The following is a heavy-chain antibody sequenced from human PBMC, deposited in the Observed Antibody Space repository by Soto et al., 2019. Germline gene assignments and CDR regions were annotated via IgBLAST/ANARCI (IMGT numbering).Heavy chain of an antibody. CDR3: ARGDFERSANYYAGWFDL. J-gene: IGHJ5*02. D-gene: IGHD3-22*01. CDR1: GYIFTGYY. CDR2: FNPHSGGT. V-gene: IGHV1-2*02. Sequence: QVQLVQSGAEVKKPGASVKVSCKASGYIFTGYYMHWLRQAPGQGLEWMGWFNPHSGGTKYEQKFLVRVTMTNDTSINTAYMELSVLIADDTAVYYCARGDFERSANYYAGWFDLWGQGTLVTVSS.